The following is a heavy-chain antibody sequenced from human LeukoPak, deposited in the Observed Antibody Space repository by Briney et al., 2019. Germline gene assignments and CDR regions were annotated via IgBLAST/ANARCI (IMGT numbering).Heavy chain of an antibody. CDR3: ARTEYSSSWYGGDY. J-gene: IGHJ4*02. Sequence: ASVKVSCKASGYTFTGYYMHWVRQAPGQGLEWMGWINPNSGGTNYAQKFQGRVTMTRDTSISTAYMELSRLRSDDTAVYYCARTEYSSSWYGGDYWGQGTLVTVSS. V-gene: IGHV1-2*02. CDR1: GYTFTGYY. D-gene: IGHD6-13*01. CDR2: INPNSGGT.